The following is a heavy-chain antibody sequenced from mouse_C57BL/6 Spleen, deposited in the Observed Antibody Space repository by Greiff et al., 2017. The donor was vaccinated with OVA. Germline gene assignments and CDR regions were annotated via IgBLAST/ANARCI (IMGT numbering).Heavy chain of an antibody. D-gene: IGHD2-2*01. Sequence: QVQLQQSGPELVKPGASVKISCKASGYAFSSSWMNWVKQRPGTGLEWIGRTYPGDGDTNYNGKFKGKATLTADKSSSTAYMQLSSLTSEDSAVYFCARGTMVPKYYFDYWGQGTTLTVSS. CDR1: GYAFSSSW. CDR2: TYPGDGDT. J-gene: IGHJ2*01. V-gene: IGHV1-82*01. CDR3: ARGTMVPKYYFDY.